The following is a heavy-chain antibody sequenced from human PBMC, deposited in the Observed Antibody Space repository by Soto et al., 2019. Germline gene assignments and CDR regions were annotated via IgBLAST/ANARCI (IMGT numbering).Heavy chain of an antibody. CDR1: GFTFDDYG. D-gene: IGHD1-26*01. CDR3: AKEFQRGLHAFVI. CDR2: ISWNSGKI. Sequence: GGSLRLSFAVSGFTFDDYGMPWVRQGPGKGLEWVSSISWNSGKIGYAGSVKGRFTISRDNPKNTLFLQMNSLRADDTAVYYCAKEFQRGLHAFVIWRQGTMVTVSS. V-gene: IGHV3-9*01. J-gene: IGHJ3*02.